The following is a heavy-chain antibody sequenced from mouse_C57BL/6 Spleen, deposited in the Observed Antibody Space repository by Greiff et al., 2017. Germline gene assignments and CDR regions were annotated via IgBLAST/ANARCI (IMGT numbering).Heavy chain of an antibody. D-gene: IGHD1-1*01. CDR3: ARGITTVQLGAY. Sequence: QVQLQQPGAELVKPGASVKMSCKASGYTFTSYWITWVKQRPGQGLEWIGDIYPGSGSTNYNEKFKSKATLTVDTSSSTAYMQLSSLTSEDSAVYYCARGITTVQLGAYWGQGTLVTVSA. CDR1: GYTFTSYW. V-gene: IGHV1-55*01. J-gene: IGHJ3*01. CDR2: IYPGSGST.